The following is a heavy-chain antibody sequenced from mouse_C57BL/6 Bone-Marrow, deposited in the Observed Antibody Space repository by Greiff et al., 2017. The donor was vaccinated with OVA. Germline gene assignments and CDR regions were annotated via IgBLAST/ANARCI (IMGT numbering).Heavy chain of an antibody. CDR3: ARREPTIVTPWFAY. CDR2: IDPSDSYT. J-gene: IGHJ3*01. D-gene: IGHD2-12*01. CDR1: GYTFTSYW. V-gene: IGHV1-50*01. Sequence: QVQLQQPGAELVKPGASVKLSCKASGYTFTSYWMQWVKQRPGQGLEWIGEIDPSDSYTNYNQKFKGKATLTVDTSSSTAYMQRSSLTSEDSAVYYCARREPTIVTPWFAYWGQGTLVTVSA.